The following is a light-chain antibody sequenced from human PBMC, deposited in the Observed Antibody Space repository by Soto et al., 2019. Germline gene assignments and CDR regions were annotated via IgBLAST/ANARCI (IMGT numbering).Light chain of an antibody. CDR1: QSVTSDF. J-gene: IGKJ2*01. Sequence: EIVLTQSPGTLSLSPGERATLSCRASQSVTSDFLAWYQQKPGQAPRLHIYGASTRAAGVPDRFSGSGSGTDFTLTITRLEPEDFAVYYCQQYGRSSLMFTFGQGTKLGV. CDR3: QQYGRSSLMFT. V-gene: IGKV3-20*01. CDR2: GAS.